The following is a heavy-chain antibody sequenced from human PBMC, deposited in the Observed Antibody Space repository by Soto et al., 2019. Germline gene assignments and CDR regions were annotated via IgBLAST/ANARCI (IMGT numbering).Heavy chain of an antibody. Sequence: GGSLRLSCAASGLTFSSYSMSWVRQAPGKGPEWVSSISSSSSYIYYADSVKGRFTISRDNSKNTLYLQMNSLRAEDTAVYYCARGRIQLWLYFDYWGQGTLVTVSS. CDR1: GLTFSSYS. CDR3: ARGRIQLWLYFDY. J-gene: IGHJ4*02. V-gene: IGHV3-21*01. D-gene: IGHD5-18*01. CDR2: ISSSSSYI.